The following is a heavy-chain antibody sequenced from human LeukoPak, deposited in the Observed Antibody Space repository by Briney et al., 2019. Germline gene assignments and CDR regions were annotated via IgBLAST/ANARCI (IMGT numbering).Heavy chain of an antibody. Sequence: SETLSLTCTVSGGSISSSSYYWGWIRQPPGKGLEWIGSIYYSGSNYYNPSLKSRVTISVDTSKNQFSLKLSSVTAADTAVYDCARGASFQQLVRVWFDPWGQGTLVTVSS. J-gene: IGHJ5*02. V-gene: IGHV4-39*07. CDR2: IYYSGSN. CDR3: ARGASFQQLVRVWFDP. D-gene: IGHD6-13*01. CDR1: GGSISSSSYY.